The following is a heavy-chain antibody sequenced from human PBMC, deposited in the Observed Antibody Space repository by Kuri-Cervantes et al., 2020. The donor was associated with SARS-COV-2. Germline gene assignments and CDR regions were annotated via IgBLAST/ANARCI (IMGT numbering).Heavy chain of an antibody. CDR1: GFTFGDYT. Sequence: GESLKISCTASGFTFGDYTMGWIRQAPGKGLEWVSYISSSSSYTNYADSVKGRFTISRDNAKNSLYLQMNSLRAEDTAVYYCARGSSGYDLTFDYWGQGTLVTVSS. CDR2: ISSSSSYT. J-gene: IGHJ4*02. V-gene: IGHV3-11*06. D-gene: IGHD5-12*01. CDR3: ARGSSGYDLTFDY.